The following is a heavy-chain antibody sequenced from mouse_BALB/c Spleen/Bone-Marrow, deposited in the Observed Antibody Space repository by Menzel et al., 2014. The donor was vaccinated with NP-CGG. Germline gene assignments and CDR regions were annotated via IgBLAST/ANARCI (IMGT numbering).Heavy chain of an antibody. D-gene: IGHD1-1*01. J-gene: IGHJ4*01. CDR3: ARRPSFYGSSYGAMDY. CDR2: INPYNDGT. CDR1: GYTFTNYV. Sequence: VQLKKSGPELVKPGASVKMSCKASGYTFTNYVMHWVKQKPGQGLEWIGYINPYNDGTKYNEKFKGKATLTSDKSSGTAYMELSSLTSEDSAVYYCARRPSFYGSSYGAMDYCGQGTSVTVSS. V-gene: IGHV1-14*01.